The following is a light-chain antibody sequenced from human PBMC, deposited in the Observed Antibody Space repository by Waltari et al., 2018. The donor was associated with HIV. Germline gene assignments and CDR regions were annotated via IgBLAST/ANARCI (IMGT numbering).Light chain of an antibody. V-gene: IGLV2-14*03. CDR2: DVS. CDR3: SSYTSSTTYV. J-gene: IGLJ1*01. CDR1: SNDVGSSNY. Sequence: QSALTQPASVSGSPGQSITISCTGTSNDVGSSNYVSWHQQHPGEAPKLLIHDVSDRPSWISNRFSGSKSGNTASRTISGLQTEDEADYYCSSYTSSTTYVFGTGTRVTVL.